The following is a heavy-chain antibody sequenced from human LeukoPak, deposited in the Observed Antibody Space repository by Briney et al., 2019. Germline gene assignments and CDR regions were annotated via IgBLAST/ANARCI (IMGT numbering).Heavy chain of an antibody. CDR1: GGTFSSYA. Sequence: SVKVSCKASGGTFSSYAISWVRQAPGQGLEWMGGVIPIFGTANYAQKFQGRVTITADESTSTAYMELSSLRSEDTAVYYCANTGYSYGYYFDYWGQGTLVTVSS. CDR3: ANTGYSYGYYFDY. J-gene: IGHJ4*02. CDR2: VIPIFGTA. V-gene: IGHV1-69*13. D-gene: IGHD5-18*01.